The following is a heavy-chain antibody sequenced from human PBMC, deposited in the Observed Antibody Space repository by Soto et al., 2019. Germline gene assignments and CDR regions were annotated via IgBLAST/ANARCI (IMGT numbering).Heavy chain of an antibody. CDR3: ARGSGYDITDYYYYYYMDV. V-gene: IGHV4-31*03. D-gene: IGHD5-12*01. CDR1: GGSISSGGYY. J-gene: IGHJ6*03. CDR2: IYYSGST. Sequence: SETLSLTCTVSGGSISSGGYYWSWIRQHPGKGLEWIGYIYYSGSTYYNPSLKSRVTISVDTSKNQFSLKLSSVTAADTAVYYCARGSGYDITDYYYYYYMDVWGKGTTVT.